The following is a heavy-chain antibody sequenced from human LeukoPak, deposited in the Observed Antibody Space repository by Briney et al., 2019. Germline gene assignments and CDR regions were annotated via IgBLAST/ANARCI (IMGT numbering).Heavy chain of an antibody. CDR3: ARATYGSGSYFDY. Sequence: GGSLRLSCAASGFTFSSYDMHWVRQATGKSLEWVSAIGTAGDTYYPGSVKGRFTISRENAKNSLYLQMNSLRAGDTAVYYCARATYGSGSYFDYWGQGTLVTVSS. V-gene: IGHV3-13*04. CDR1: GFTFSSYD. J-gene: IGHJ4*02. D-gene: IGHD3-10*01. CDR2: IGTAGDT.